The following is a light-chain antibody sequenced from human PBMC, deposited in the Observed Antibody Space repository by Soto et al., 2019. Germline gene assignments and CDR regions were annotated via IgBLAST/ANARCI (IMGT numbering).Light chain of an antibody. V-gene: IGKV3-20*01. Sequence: EIALTQSPGTLPSPPGERATPSCRASQSVSSSYLARDQQKPGQAPRLLIYGASSRATGIPDRCSGSGSGTDFTLTISRLEPEDFAVYYCQQYGSSMYTFGQGTKLEIK. CDR1: QSVSSSY. CDR3: QQYGSSMYT. J-gene: IGKJ2*01. CDR2: GAS.